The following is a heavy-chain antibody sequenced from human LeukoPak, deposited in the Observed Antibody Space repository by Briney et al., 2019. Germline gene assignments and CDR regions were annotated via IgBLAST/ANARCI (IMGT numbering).Heavy chain of an antibody. V-gene: IGHV4-59*01. CDR2: IYYSGST. CDR1: GGSISSYY. D-gene: IGHD3-3*01. CDR3: ARAVYDFWSGYYSCFDY. J-gene: IGHJ4*02. Sequence: SETLSLTCTVSGGSISSYYWSWIRQPPGKGLECIGYIYYSGSTNYNPSLKSRVTISVDTSKNQFSLKLSSVTAADTAVYYCARAVYDFWSGYYSCFDYWGQGTLVTVSS.